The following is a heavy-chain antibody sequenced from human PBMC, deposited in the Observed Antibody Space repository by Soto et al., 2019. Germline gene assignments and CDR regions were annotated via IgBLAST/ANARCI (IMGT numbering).Heavy chain of an antibody. D-gene: IGHD6-13*01. CDR3: ATSPSSSWFDY. J-gene: IGHJ4*02. Sequence: GESLKISCKGSGYSFTRYWISWVRQMPGKGLEWMGRIDPSDSYTNYSPSFQGHVTISADKSISTAYLQWSSLKASDTAMYYCATSPSSSWFDYLGLGILVTVSS. CDR1: GYSFTRYW. V-gene: IGHV5-10-1*01. CDR2: IDPSDSYT.